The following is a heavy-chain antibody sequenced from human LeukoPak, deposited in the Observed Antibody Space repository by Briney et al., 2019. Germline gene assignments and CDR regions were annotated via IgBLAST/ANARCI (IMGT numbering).Heavy chain of an antibody. V-gene: IGHV3-30-3*01. CDR2: ISYDGSNK. CDR3: ARGGYCSSTSCYYLSRTRFGY. CDR1: GFTFSSYA. Sequence: GGSLRLSCAASGFTFSSYAMNWVRQAPGKGLEWVAVISYDGSNKYYADSVKGRFTISRDNSKNTLYLQMNSLRAEDTAVYYCARGGYCSSTSCYYLSRTRFGYWGQGTLVTVSS. D-gene: IGHD2-2*03. J-gene: IGHJ4*02.